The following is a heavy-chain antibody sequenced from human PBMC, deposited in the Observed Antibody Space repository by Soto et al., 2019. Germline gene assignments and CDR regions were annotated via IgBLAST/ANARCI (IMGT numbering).Heavy chain of an antibody. V-gene: IGHV3-30-3*01. J-gene: IGHJ4*02. D-gene: IGHD3-3*01. Sequence: PGGSLRLSCAASGFTFSSYAMHWVRQAPGKGLEWVAVISYDGSNKHYADSVKGRFTISRDNSKNTLYLQMNSLRAEDTAVYYCARDYDGYFDDWAQGTLVTVSS. CDR2: ISYDGSNK. CDR3: ARDYDGYFDD. CDR1: GFTFSSYA.